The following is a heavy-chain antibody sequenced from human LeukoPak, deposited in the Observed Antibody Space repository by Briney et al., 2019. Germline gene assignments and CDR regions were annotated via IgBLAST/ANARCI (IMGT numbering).Heavy chain of an antibody. Sequence: SETLSLTCAVYGGSFSGYYWSWIRQPPGKGLEWIGEINHSRSTNYNPSLKSRVTISVDTSKNQFSLKLSSVTAADTAVYYCARVPGYYYGSGSSVDAFDIWGQGTMVTVSS. D-gene: IGHD3-10*01. J-gene: IGHJ3*02. V-gene: IGHV4-34*01. CDR3: ARVPGYYYGSGSSVDAFDI. CDR1: GGSFSGYY. CDR2: INHSRST.